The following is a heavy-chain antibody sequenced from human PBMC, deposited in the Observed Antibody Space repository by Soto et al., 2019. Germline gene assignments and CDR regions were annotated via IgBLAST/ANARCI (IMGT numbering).Heavy chain of an antibody. CDR3: ARGEQYSGRIFDY. CDR1: GDSFSSNSAG. CDR2: TYYRSKWYY. D-gene: IGHD1-26*01. V-gene: IGHV6-1*01. J-gene: IGHJ4*01. Sequence: QPLSLTCAITGDSFSSNSAGWSWVRQSPSRGLEWLGRTYYRSKWYYEYAVSVRGRITINPDTSKNQYSLQLNSVTPEDTAVYFCARGEQYSGRIFDYWGQGTLVTVSS.